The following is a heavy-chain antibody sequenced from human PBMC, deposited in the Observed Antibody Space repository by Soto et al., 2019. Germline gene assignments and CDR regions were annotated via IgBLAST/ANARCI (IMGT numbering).Heavy chain of an antibody. Sequence: GGSLRLSCAASGFSVRTNYMSWVRQSPGKGLEWVSVFESGGSIYYADSVKGRFIISRDYAKNTVYLQMNSLRAEDTAVYYCARAGVTPDFFDYWGQGTLVTVSS. J-gene: IGHJ4*02. CDR3: ARAGVTPDFFDY. V-gene: IGHV3-53*01. D-gene: IGHD2-21*02. CDR2: FESGGSI. CDR1: GFSVRTNY.